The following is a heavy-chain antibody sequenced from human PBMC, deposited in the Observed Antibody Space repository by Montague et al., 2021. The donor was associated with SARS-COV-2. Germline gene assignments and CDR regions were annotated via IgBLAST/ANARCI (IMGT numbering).Heavy chain of an antibody. J-gene: IGHJ5*02. CDR3: ARQKMGSVTIFGVVMHDRWFDP. D-gene: IGHD3-3*01. CDR1: GGSISSSCYY. V-gene: IGHV4-39*01. CDR2: INYRRST. Sequence: SETLSPTCTVSGGSISSSCYYWGWIPPPPGKGLECIVTINYRRSTYSNPCRQSRVTISVATSQNQFSLKLRSVTAADTAVYYCARQKMGSVTIFGVVMHDRWFDPWGQGTLVTVSS.